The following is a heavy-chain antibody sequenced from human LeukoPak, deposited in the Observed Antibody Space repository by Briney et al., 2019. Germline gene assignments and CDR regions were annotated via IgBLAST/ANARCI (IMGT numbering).Heavy chain of an antibody. CDR3: ARDKTSSGWYTHNWFDP. CDR2: IYHSGST. CDR1: GGSISSSSYY. D-gene: IGHD6-19*01. Sequence: SETLSLTCTVSGGSISSSSYYWGWIRQPAGKGLEWIGSIYHSGSTYYNPSLKSRVTISADTSKNQFSLKLSSVTAADTAVYYCARDKTSSGWYTHNWFDPWGQGTLVTVPS. J-gene: IGHJ5*02. V-gene: IGHV4-39*07.